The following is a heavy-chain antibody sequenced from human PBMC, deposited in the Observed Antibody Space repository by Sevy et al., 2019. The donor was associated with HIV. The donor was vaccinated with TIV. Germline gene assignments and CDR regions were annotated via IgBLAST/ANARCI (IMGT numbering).Heavy chain of an antibody. CDR2: IWNDITNK. CDR1: GFTFSNYG. J-gene: IGHJ3*02. V-gene: IGHV3-33*01. D-gene: IGHD3-22*01. CDR3: ASLPNNYYDRGGYSGDDAFVI. Sequence: GGSLRLSCVASGFTFSNYGMHWVRQAPGKGLEWVATIWNDITNKYYADSSKGRFTISRDNSKNTLYLQMNSLRAEDTAVYYCASLPNNYYDRGGYSGDDAFVIWGQWTMVTVSS.